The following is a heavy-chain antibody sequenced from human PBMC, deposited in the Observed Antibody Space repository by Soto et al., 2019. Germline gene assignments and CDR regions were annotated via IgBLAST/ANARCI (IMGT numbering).Heavy chain of an antibody. D-gene: IGHD2-2*01. CDR3: ARASVSEDIVVVPAAIGPTYFDY. Sequence: SETLSLTCTLSGGSISSYYWSWIRQPPGKGLEWIGYIYYSGSTNYNPSLKSRVTISVDTSKNQFSLKLSSVTAADTAVYYCARASVSEDIVVVPAAIGPTYFDYWGQGTLVTVSS. J-gene: IGHJ4*02. V-gene: IGHV4-59*01. CDR1: GGSISSYY. CDR2: IYYSGST.